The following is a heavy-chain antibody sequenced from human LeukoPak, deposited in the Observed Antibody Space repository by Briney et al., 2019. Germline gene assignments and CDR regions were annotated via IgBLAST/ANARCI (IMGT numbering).Heavy chain of an antibody. CDR3: ARETWFLGSYAMTDY. V-gene: IGHV4-39*07. CDR2: IYYSGST. D-gene: IGHD1-26*01. J-gene: IGHJ4*02. CDR1: GGSISSYY. Sequence: SETLSLTCTVSGGSISSYYWSWIRQPPGKGLEWIGSIYYSGSTYYNPSLKSRVTISVDTSKNQFSLKLSSVTAADTAMYYCARETWFLGSYAMTDYWGQGTLVTVSS.